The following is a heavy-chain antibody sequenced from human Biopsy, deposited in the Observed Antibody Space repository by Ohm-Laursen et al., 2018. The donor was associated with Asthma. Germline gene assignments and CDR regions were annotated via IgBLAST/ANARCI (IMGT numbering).Heavy chain of an antibody. CDR1: GFRFPIYG. D-gene: IGHD5-24*01. CDR2: ISYDGRET. J-gene: IGHJ6*02. CDR3: TRDRFYNSVTSESFYYGVDV. Sequence: SLRLSCTASGFRFPIYGMHWVRQGPGKGPEWVALISYDGRETGYVDSVKGRFTISRDNFRNTVHLQMSSLRPEDSAVYYCTRDRFYNSVTSESFYYGVDVWGQGTTATVSS. V-gene: IGHV3-30*03.